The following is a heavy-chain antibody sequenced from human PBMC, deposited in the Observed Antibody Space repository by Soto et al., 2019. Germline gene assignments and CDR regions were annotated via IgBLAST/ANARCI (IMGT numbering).Heavy chain of an antibody. CDR1: GGTFSSYA. V-gene: IGHV1-69*12. Sequence: QVQLVQSGAEVKKPGSSVKVSCKASGGTFSSYAISWVRQAPGQGLEWMGGIIPIVGTANYAQKFQGRVTITADESTSTAYMELSSLRSEDTAVYYCARVTSSGYSPRYYYGRDVWGQGTTVTVSS. J-gene: IGHJ6*02. CDR2: IIPIVGTA. CDR3: ARVTSSGYSPRYYYGRDV. D-gene: IGHD3-22*01.